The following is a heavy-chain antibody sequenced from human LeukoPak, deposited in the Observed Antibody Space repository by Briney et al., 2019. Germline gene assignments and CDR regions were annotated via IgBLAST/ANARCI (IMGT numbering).Heavy chain of an antibody. J-gene: IGHJ4*02. CDR2: ISFDGSNK. D-gene: IGHD6-19*01. Sequence: GGSLRLSCAASGFTFSSSAMSWVRQAPGKGLEWVSFISFDGSNKYYADSVKGRFTISRDNSKNTLYLQMNSLRAEDTAVYYCARGVRIAVAGNIDYWGQGTLVTVSS. CDR3: ARGVRIAVAGNIDY. V-gene: IGHV3-30*04. CDR1: GFTFSSSA.